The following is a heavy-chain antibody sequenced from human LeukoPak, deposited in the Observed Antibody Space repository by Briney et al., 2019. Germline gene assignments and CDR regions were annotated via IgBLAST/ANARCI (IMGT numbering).Heavy chain of an antibody. CDR1: GFTFSDYY. Sequence: PGGSLRLSCAASGFTFSDYYMSWIRQAPGKGLEWVSYITSSSNTIYYADSVKGRFTISRDNAKNSLYLQMNSLRAEDTGVYYCAREFCQEGSTTCYNMDYWGRGTLVTVSS. D-gene: IGHD2-2*02. V-gene: IGHV3-11*04. CDR3: AREFCQEGSTTCYNMDY. CDR2: ITSSSNTI. J-gene: IGHJ4*02.